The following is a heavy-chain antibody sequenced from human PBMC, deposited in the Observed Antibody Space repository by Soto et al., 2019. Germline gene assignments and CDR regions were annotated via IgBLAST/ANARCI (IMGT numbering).Heavy chain of an antibody. CDR3: APHVSCSGGSCQYDAFAI. Sequence: EVQVLESGGGLVQPGGSLRLSCEGSGFTVSSHAMTWIRQAPGKGPEWVSTITADGGTYYADSVKGRFAISRATSESTLYLQMNSLGAEDTAAYYCAPHVSCSGGSCQYDAFAIRGQGTMVTVSS. V-gene: IGHV3-23*01. J-gene: IGHJ3*02. CDR1: GFTVSSHA. CDR2: ITADGGT. D-gene: IGHD2-15*01.